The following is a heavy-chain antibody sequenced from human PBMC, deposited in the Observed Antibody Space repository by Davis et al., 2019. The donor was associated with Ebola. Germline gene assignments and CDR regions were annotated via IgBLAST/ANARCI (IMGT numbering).Heavy chain of an antibody. CDR2: IRTGYTTTV. Sequence: GESLKIPCAASGFTFSSYDMNWVRQAPGKGLEWVSFIRTGYTTTVYYAESVKGRFTGSRDNAKNSLYLQLNDLRDEDTAVYYCAGDRSGGAFDIWGQGTMVTVSS. CDR1: GFTFSSYD. D-gene: IGHD2-15*01. J-gene: IGHJ3*02. V-gene: IGHV3-48*03. CDR3: AGDRSGGAFDI.